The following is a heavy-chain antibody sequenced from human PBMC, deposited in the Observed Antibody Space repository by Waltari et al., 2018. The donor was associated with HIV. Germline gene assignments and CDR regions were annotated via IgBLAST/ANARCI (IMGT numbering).Heavy chain of an antibody. V-gene: IGHV3-53*01. CDR1: GFTVSSNY. CDR2: IYSGGST. J-gene: IGHJ6*02. Sequence: EVQLVESGGGLIQPGGSLRLSCAASGFTVSSNYMSWVRQAPGKGLEWVSVIYSGGSTYYADSVKGRFTISRDNSKNTLYLQMNSLRAEDTAVYYCARDLQGTTYYYYGMDVWGQGTTVTVSS. D-gene: IGHD1-26*01. CDR3: ARDLQGTTYYYYGMDV.